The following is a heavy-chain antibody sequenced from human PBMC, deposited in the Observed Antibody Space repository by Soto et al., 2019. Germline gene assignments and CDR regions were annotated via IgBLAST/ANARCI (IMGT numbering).Heavy chain of an antibody. CDR3: ALAPILGVAEIDY. V-gene: IGHV3-21*01. J-gene: IGHJ4*02. CDR1: GFTFSSYS. D-gene: IGHD3-3*01. Sequence: GGSLRLSCAASGFTFSSYSMNWVRQAPGKGLEWVSSISSSSSYIYYADSVQGRFTISRDNVKNSLYLQMNSLRAEDTAVYYCALAPILGVAEIDYWGQGTLVTVSS. CDR2: ISSSSSYI.